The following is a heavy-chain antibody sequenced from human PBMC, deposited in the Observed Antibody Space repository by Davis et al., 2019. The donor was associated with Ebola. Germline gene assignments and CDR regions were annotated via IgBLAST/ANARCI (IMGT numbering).Heavy chain of an antibody. CDR3: TTDSGATIVSGVRGWYFDL. J-gene: IGHJ2*01. D-gene: IGHD1-26*01. CDR2: IWYDGSNK. CDR1: GFTFSSYG. V-gene: IGHV3-33*01. Sequence: GESLKISCAASGFTFSSYGMHWVRQAPGKGLEWVAVIWYDGSNKYYADSVKGRFTISRDNSKNTLYLQMNSLKTEDTAVYYCTTDSGATIVSGVRGWYFDLWGRGTLVTVSS.